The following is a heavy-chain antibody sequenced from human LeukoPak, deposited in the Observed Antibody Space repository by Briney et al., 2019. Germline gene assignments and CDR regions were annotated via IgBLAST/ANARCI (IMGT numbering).Heavy chain of an antibody. CDR2: ISYSGNT. V-gene: IGHV4-59*01. Sequence: SETLSLTCTVSGGSISNYYWSWIRQPPGKGLEWIGYISYSGNTNYNPSLKSRVTISVDTSKNQFSLKLSSVTAADTAVYYCARPNNYYGSGFDPWGQGTLVTVSS. CDR3: ARPNNYYGSGFDP. J-gene: IGHJ5*02. D-gene: IGHD3-10*01. CDR1: GGSISNYY.